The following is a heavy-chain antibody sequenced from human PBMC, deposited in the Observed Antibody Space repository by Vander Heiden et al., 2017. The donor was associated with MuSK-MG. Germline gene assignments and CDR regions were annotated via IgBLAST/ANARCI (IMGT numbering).Heavy chain of an antibody. D-gene: IGHD1-1*01. Sequence: QVQLVESGGGVVQSGRSLRLSCTASGFSFSSYGMPWVRQAPGKGPEWAAFVWYDESKKYYADSVKGRFTISRDNFKKTVYLQMDSLRVDDTAVDDGVKDRGNEGSIDFWGQGTLGTVSS. CDR3: VKDRGNEGSIDF. V-gene: IGHV3-33*06. CDR2: VWYDESKK. J-gene: IGHJ4*02. CDR1: GFSFSSYG.